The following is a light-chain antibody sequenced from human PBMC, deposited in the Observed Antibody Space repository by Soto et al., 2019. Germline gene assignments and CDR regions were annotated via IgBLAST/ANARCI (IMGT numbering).Light chain of an antibody. CDR1: SSDVGSYNR. CDR2: EVS. J-gene: IGLJ2*01. CDR3: SSYTSSSTFLV. Sequence: QSALTQPPSVSGSPGQSVTISCTGTSSDVGSYNRVSWYQQPPGTAPKLMIYEVSNWPSGVPDRFSGSKSGNTASLTISGLQAEDEADYYCSSYTSSSTFLVFGGGTKLTVL. V-gene: IGLV2-18*02.